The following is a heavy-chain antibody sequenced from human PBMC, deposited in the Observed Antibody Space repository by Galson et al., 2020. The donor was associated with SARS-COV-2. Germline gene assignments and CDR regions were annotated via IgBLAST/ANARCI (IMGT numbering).Heavy chain of an antibody. CDR1: GYTFTSYA. CDR2: INAGNGNT. CDR3: ARDDYYDFWSGYRSWYNWFDP. Sequence: ASVKVSCKASGYTFTSYAMHWVRQAPGQRLEWMGWINAGNGNTKYSQKFQGRVTITRDTSASTAYMELSSLRSEDTAVYYCARDDYYDFWSGYRSWYNWFDPWGQGTLVTVSS. J-gene: IGHJ5*02. D-gene: IGHD3-3*01. V-gene: IGHV1-3*01.